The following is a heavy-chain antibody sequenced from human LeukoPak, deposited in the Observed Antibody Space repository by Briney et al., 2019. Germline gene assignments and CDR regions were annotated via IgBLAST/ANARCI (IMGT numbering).Heavy chain of an antibody. V-gene: IGHV1-69*10. D-gene: IGHD6-13*01. J-gene: IGHJ5*02. CDR1: GGTFSSYS. CDR2: IIPIFGIA. Sequence: SVKVSCTASGGTFSSYSISWVRQAPGQGLEWMGWIIPIFGIANHAQKLQGRVTITADKSTSTAYMELSSLRSEDTAVYYCARVQVEGGYQQSKAAAGEGWFDPWGQGTLVTVSS. CDR3: ARVQVEGGYQQSKAAAGEGWFDP.